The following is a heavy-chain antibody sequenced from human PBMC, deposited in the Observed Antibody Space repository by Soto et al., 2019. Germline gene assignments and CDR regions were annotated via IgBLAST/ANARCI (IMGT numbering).Heavy chain of an antibody. Sequence: PSESLSLTCTVSGGFIWGWVGQSPDKGLEWIGYIYNSGRYNHNPSLESRLTISIDTSKNQFSLRLASVTAADTAVYYCARTLPNRQLFDSWSQGTLVTVSS. CDR2: IYNSGRY. D-gene: IGHD1-1*01. V-gene: IGHV4-59*01. CDR1: GGFI. CDR3: ARTLPNRQLFDS. J-gene: IGHJ4*02.